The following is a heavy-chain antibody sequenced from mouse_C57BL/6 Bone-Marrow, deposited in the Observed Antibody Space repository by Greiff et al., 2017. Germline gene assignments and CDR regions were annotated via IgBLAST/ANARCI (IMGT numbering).Heavy chain of an antibody. Sequence: VQLKQPGAELVKPGASVKMSCKASGYTFTSYWITWVKQRPGQGLEWIGDIYPGSGSTNYTEKFKSKATLTVDTSSSTAYMQLSSLTSEDSAVYYCAKRWVVDWYFDVWGTGTTVTVSS. CDR3: AKRWVVDWYFDV. CDR1: GYTFTSYW. V-gene: IGHV1-55*01. D-gene: IGHD1-1*01. CDR2: IYPGSGST. J-gene: IGHJ1*03.